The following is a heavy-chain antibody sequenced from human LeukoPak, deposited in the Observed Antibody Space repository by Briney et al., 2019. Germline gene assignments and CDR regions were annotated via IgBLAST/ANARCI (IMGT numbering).Heavy chain of an antibody. CDR1: GGSISSYY. CDR2: IYTSGST. J-gene: IGHJ4*02. CDR3: ARGAAAGNEFDY. D-gene: IGHD6-13*01. Sequence: SETLSLTCTVSGGSISSYYWSWIRQPAGKGLEWIGRIYTSGSTNYNPSLKSRVTISVDKSKNQFSLKLSSVTAADTAVYYCARGAAAGNEFDYWGQETLVTVSS. V-gene: IGHV4-4*07.